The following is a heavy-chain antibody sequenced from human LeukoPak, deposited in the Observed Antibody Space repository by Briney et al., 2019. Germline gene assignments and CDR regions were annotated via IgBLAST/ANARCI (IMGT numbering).Heavy chain of an antibody. CDR1: GFTFSSYG. D-gene: IGHD6-13*01. J-gene: IGHJ6*03. CDR3: AKNEWRAAATTLFMDV. V-gene: IGHV3-30*02. Sequence: GGSLRLSCAASGFTFSSYGMHWVRQAPGKGLEWVAFIRYDGSNKYYADSVKGRFTISRDNSQNTLFLQMNSLRADDTAVYYCAKNEWRAAATTLFMDVWGKGTTVTVSS. CDR2: IRYDGSNK.